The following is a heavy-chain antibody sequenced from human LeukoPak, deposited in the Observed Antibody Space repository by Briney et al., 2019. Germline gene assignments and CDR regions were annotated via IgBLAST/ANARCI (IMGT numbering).Heavy chain of an antibody. J-gene: IGHJ6*02. CDR3: AKAKFGPMSGMDV. CDR1: GFTFNRFA. CDR2: ISDSGGST. D-gene: IGHD3-16*01. Sequence: GGSLRLSCAASGFTFNRFAMSWVRQTQGKGLEWVAVISDSGGSTYYADSVKGRFTISRDNSKNTLYLQMNSLRAEDTAVYYCAKAKFGPMSGMDVWGQGTTVTVSS. V-gene: IGHV3-23*01.